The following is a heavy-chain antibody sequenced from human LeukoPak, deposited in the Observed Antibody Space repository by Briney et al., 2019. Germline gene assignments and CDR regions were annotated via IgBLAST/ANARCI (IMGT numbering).Heavy chain of an antibody. Sequence: GESLKTPWMGSGYFFPTYWIGRVGQMPGKGLEWMGIIYPGDSDTRYSPSFQGQVTISADKSISTTYLQWSSLKASDTAMYYYARSNLEWDDAFDIWGQGTMVTVSS. D-gene: IGHD3-3*01. CDR3: ARSNLEWDDAFDI. CDR2: IYPGDSDT. CDR1: GYFFPTYW. J-gene: IGHJ3*02. V-gene: IGHV5-51*01.